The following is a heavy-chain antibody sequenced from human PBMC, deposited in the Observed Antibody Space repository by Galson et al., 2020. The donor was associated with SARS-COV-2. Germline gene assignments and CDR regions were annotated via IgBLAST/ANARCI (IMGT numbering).Heavy chain of an antibody. CDR3: TTALDY. CDR2: IRSKANSYAA. V-gene: IGHV3-73*01. CDR1: GFTFSGSA. J-gene: IGHJ4*02. Sequence: KVSCAASGFTFSGSAMHWVRQASGKGLEWVGRIRSKANSYAAAYAASVKGRFTISRDDSKNTAYLQMNSLKTEDTAVYYCTTALDYWGQGTLVTVSS.